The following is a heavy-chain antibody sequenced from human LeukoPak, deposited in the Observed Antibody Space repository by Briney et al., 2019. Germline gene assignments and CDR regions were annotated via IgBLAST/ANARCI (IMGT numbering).Heavy chain of an antibody. D-gene: IGHD3-22*01. CDR3: ARDGNDSSGYHYYFDY. CDR2: IYYSGST. CDR1: GGSISSYH. J-gene: IGHJ4*02. Sequence: SETLSLTCTVSGGSISSYHWSWIRQPPGKGLEWIGYIYYSGSTNYNPSLKSRVTISVDTSKNQFTLKLSSVTAADTAVYYCARDGNDSSGYHYYFDYWGQGTLVTVSS. V-gene: IGHV4-59*01.